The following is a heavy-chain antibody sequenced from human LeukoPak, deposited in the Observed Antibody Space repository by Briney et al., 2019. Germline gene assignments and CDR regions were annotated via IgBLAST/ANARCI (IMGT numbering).Heavy chain of an antibody. CDR3: ARHFSSYSSSSRLAY. D-gene: IGHD6-13*01. V-gene: IGHV5-10-1*01. J-gene: IGHJ4*02. Sequence: GESLRISCKGSGYSFTSYWISWVRQMPGKGLEWMGRIDPSDSYTNYSPSFQGHVTISADKSITTAYLQWSSLKALDTAMYYCARHFSSYSSSSRLAYWGQGTLVTVSS. CDR1: GYSFTSYW. CDR2: IDPSDSYT.